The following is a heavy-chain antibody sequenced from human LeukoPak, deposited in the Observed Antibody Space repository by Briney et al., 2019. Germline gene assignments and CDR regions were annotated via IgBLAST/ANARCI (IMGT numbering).Heavy chain of an antibody. Sequence: ASVKVSCKASGYTFTSYGISWVRQAPGQGLERMGWISAYNGNTNYAQKLQGRVTMTTDTSTSTAYMELRSLRSDDTAVYYCARDRDSSVLFGNDAFDIWGQGTMVTVSS. CDR2: ISAYNGNT. CDR3: ARDRDSSVLFGNDAFDI. D-gene: IGHD3-22*01. J-gene: IGHJ3*02. CDR1: GYTFTSYG. V-gene: IGHV1-18*01.